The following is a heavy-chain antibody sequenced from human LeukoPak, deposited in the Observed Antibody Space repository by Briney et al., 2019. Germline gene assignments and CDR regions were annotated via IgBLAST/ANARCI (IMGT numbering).Heavy chain of an antibody. D-gene: IGHD1-26*01. CDR2: IYYSGST. J-gene: IGHJ3*02. CDR3: ARRSGTYHAFDI. CDR1: GGSISSSSYY. Sequence: SETLSLTCTVSGGSISSSSYYWGWIRQPPGKGLEWIGSIYYSGSTYYNSSLKSRVTISVDTSKNQFSLKLSSVTAADTAVYYCARRSGTYHAFDIWGQGTMVTVPS. V-gene: IGHV4-39*01.